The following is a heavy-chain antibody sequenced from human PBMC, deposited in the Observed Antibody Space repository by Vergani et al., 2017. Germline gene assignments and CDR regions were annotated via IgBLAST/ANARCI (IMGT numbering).Heavy chain of an antibody. CDR3: ARSGVGVPAVPYYYYYYGMDV. CDR1: GYTFTGYY. Sequence: QVQLVQSGAEVKKPGASVKVSCKASGYTFTGYYMHWVRQAPGQGLEWMGWINPNSGGTNYAQKFQGRVTMTRDTSISTAYMELSRLRSDDTAVYYCARSGVGVPAVPYYYYYYGMDVWGQGTTVTVSS. J-gene: IGHJ6*02. D-gene: IGHD2-2*01. V-gene: IGHV1-2*02. CDR2: INPNSGGT.